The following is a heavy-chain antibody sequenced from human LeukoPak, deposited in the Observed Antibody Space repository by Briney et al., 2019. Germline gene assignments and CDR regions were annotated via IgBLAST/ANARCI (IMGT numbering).Heavy chain of an antibody. CDR1: GYSFTSYW. D-gene: IGHD2-2*01. CDR3: ARQYCSSTSCYHFDY. CDR2: IDPSDSYT. V-gene: IGHV5-10-1*01. Sequence: GESPRISCKGSGYSFTSYWISWVRQMPGKGLEWMGRIDPSDSYTNYSPSFQGHVTISADKSISTAYLQWSSLKASDTAMYYCARQYCSSTSCYHFDYWGQGTPVTVSS. J-gene: IGHJ4*02.